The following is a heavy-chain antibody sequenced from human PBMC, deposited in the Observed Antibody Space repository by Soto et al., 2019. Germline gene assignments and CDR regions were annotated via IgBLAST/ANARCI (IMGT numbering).Heavy chain of an antibody. CDR3: AKDLGRVAAANYFDY. V-gene: IGHV3-30*18. D-gene: IGHD6-13*01. J-gene: IGHJ4*02. CDR2: ISYDGSNK. CDR1: GFTFSSYG. Sequence: PGGSLRLSCAASGFTFSSYGMHWVRQAPGKGLEWVAVISYDGSNKYYADSVKGRFTISRDNSKNTLYLQMNSLRAEDTAVYYCAKDLGRVAAANYFDYWGQGTLVTFSS.